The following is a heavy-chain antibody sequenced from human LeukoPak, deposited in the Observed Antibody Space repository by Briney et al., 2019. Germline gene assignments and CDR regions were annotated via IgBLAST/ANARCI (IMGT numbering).Heavy chain of an antibody. Sequence: GGSLRLSCAASGFTFSSYGMIWVRQAPGKGLEWVSYISTSGSTIYYADSVKGRFTISRDNAKNSLYLQMNSLRAEDTAVYYCARVGLRSGWFGYWGQGTLVTVSS. CDR3: ARVGLRSGWFGY. V-gene: IGHV3-48*04. CDR2: ISTSGSTI. D-gene: IGHD5/OR15-5a*01. J-gene: IGHJ5*01. CDR1: GFTFSSYG.